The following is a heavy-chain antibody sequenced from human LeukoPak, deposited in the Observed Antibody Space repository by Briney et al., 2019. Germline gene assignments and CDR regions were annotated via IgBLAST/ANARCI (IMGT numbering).Heavy chain of an antibody. CDR3: ARDGYNRTIDY. J-gene: IGHJ4*02. Sequence: SETLSLTCAVSGGSISSGGYSWSWIRQPPGKGLEWIGYIYHSGSTYYNPSLKSRVTISVDTSKNQFSLKLSSVTAADTAVYYCARDGYNRTIDYWGQGTLVTVSS. V-gene: IGHV4-30-2*01. D-gene: IGHD5-24*01. CDR1: GGSISSGGYS. CDR2: IYHSGST.